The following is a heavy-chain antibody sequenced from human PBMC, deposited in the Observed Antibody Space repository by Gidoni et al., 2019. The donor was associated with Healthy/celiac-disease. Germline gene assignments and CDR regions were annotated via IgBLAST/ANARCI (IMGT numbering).Heavy chain of an antibody. D-gene: IGHD5-12*01. CDR1: GGPFSSYA. Sequence: QVQLVQSGAEVKKPGSSVKVSCKASGGPFSSYAISWVRQAPGQGLEWMGRIIPILGIANYAQKFQGRVTITADKSTSTAYMELSSLRSEDTAVYYCARDSGGYGYYYYYYMDVWGKGTTVTVSS. CDR2: IIPILGIA. J-gene: IGHJ6*03. V-gene: IGHV1-69*04. CDR3: ARDSGGYGYYYYYYMDV.